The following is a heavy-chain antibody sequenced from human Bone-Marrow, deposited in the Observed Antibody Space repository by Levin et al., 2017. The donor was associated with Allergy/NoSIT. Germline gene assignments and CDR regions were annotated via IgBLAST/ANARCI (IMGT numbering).Heavy chain of an antibody. V-gene: IGHV3-30-3*01. CDR3: ARGADSSGSPRSRRYYGMDV. J-gene: IGHJ6*02. CDR2: ISYDGSNK. Sequence: PGGSLRLSCAASGFTFSSYAMHWVRQAPGKGLEWVAVISYDGSNKYYADSVKGRFTISRDNSKNTLYLQMNSLRAEDTAVYYCARGADSSGSPRSRRYYGMDVWGQGTTVTVSS. D-gene: IGHD6-19*01. CDR1: GFTFSSYA.